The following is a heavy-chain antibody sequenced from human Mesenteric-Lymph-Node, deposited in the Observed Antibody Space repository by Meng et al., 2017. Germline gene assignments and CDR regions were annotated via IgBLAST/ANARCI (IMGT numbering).Heavy chain of an antibody. CDR3: ARDPGGYVFSSGSFDY. D-gene: IGHD5-12*01. V-gene: IGHV3-23*01. CDR1: GFTFTSYA. CDR2: ISGSGGTT. Sequence: GESLKISCAASGFTFTSYAMTWVRQAPGKRLEWVSVISGSGGTTYYADSVKGRFTISRDNAKNSLYLQMNSLRAEDTAVYYCARDPGGYVFSSGSFDYWGQGTLVTVSS. J-gene: IGHJ4*02.